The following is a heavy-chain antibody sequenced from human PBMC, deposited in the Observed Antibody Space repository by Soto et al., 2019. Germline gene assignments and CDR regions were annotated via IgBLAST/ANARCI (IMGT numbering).Heavy chain of an antibody. J-gene: IGHJ4*01. CDR3: ARITSASSVWLHDY. Sequence: ASGKVSCNASGYTFTSNSIGWVRQTPGQGLEWMSLINAYDGNTKYTQQLQGRVTMTTHTSTSTAYIDLSSLRAGDTAVYYSARITSASSVWLHDYWGDVTLVPDSS. D-gene: IGHD6-19*01. V-gene: IGHV1-18*04. CDR2: INAYDGNT. CDR1: GYTFTSNS.